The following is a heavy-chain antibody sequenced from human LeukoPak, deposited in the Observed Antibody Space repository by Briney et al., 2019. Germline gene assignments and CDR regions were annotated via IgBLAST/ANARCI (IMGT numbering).Heavy chain of an antibody. CDR2: INHSGST. CDR1: GGSFSGYY. J-gene: IGHJ4*02. Sequence: SETLSLTCAVYGGSFSGYYWSWIRQPPGKGLEWIGEINHSGSTNYNPSLKSRVTISVDTSKNQFSLKLSSVTAADTAVYYCAREGVSHSYYFDYWGQGTLVTVSS. D-gene: IGHD3-10*01. V-gene: IGHV4-34*01. CDR3: AREGVSHSYYFDY.